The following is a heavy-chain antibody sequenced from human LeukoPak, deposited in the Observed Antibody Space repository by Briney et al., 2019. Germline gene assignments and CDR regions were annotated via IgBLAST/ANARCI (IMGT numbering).Heavy chain of an antibody. CDR1: GGSFSGYY. D-gene: IGHD3-10*01. V-gene: IGHV4-34*01. J-gene: IGHJ4*02. CDR2: INHSGST. CDR3: ASITMVREGY. Sequence: SETLSLTCAVYGGSFSGYYWSWIRQPPGKGLEWIGEINHSGSTNYDPSLKSRVTISVDTSKNQFSLKLSSVTAADTAVYYCASITMVREGYWGQGTLVTVSS.